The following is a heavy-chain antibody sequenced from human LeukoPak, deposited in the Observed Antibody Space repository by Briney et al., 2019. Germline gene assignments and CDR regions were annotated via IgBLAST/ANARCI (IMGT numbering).Heavy chain of an antibody. CDR2: IYHSGST. V-gene: IGHV4-30-2*01. D-gene: IGHD6-19*01. CDR3: AREVRLSSGWSVSTLDAFDI. CDR1: GGSISSANYY. Sequence: PSETLSLTCTVSGGSISSANYYWSWIRQPPGKGLEWIGYIYHSGSTYYNPSLKRRVTISVDRSKNQFSLKLSSVTAADTAVYYCAREVRLSSGWSVSTLDAFDIWGQGTMVTVSS. J-gene: IGHJ3*02.